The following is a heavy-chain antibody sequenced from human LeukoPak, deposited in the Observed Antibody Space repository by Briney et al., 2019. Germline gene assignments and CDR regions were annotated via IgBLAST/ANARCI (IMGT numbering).Heavy chain of an antibody. D-gene: IGHD3-10*01. J-gene: IGHJ4*02. CDR3: ASLPFGDVAHDY. CDR1: GGSISSSSYY. CDR2: IYYSGST. V-gene: IGHV4-39*01. Sequence: PSETLSLTCTVSGGSISSSSYYWGWIRQPPGKGLEWIGSIYYSGSTYYNPSLKSRVTISVDTSKNQFSLKLSSVTAADTAVYYCASLPFGDVAHDYWGQGTLVTVSS.